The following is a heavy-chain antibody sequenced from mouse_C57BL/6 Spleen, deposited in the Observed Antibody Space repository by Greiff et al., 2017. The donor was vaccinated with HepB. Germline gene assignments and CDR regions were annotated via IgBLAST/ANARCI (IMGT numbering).Heavy chain of an antibody. V-gene: IGHV1-52*01. J-gene: IGHJ2*01. CDR1: GYTFTSYW. CDR3: AIYYDYDGDYFDY. Sequence: QVQLKQPGAELVRPGSSVKLSCKASGYTFTSYWMHWVKQRPIQGLEWIGNIDPSDSETHYNQKFKDKATLTVDKSSSTAYMQLSSLTSEDSAVYYCAIYYDYDGDYFDYWGQGTTLTVSS. CDR2: IDPSDSET. D-gene: IGHD2-4*01.